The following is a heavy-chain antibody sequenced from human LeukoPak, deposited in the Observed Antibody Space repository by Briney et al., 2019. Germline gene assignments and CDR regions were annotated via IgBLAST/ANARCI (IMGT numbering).Heavy chain of an antibody. CDR2: IYNSGNT. D-gene: IGHD1-26*01. CDR3: ASSGSYSFHAFDI. J-gene: IGHJ3*02. CDR1: GGSVTSTYYY. V-gene: IGHV4-39*07. Sequence: SETLSLTCTVSGGSVTSTYYYWGWIRQPPGKGLEWIGNIYNSGNTYYNPSLKGRVTKSLDTSKNQFSLTLTSVTAVDTAVYYCASSGSYSFHAFDIWGQGTMVTVSS.